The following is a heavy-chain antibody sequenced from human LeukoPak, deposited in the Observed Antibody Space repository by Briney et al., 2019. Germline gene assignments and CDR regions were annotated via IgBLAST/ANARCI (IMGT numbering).Heavy chain of an antibody. CDR2: ISSISTTI. D-gene: IGHD6-13*01. Sequence: GGSLRLSGAASGFTFSSYSMNWVRKAPGKGLKWVSYISSISTTIYYADSVKGRFTISRDNAKNSLYLQINSLRDEDTAAYYCARDAQHLVDLYYYYYYMDVWGKGTTVTVSS. J-gene: IGHJ6*03. V-gene: IGHV3-48*02. CDR1: GFTFSSYS. CDR3: ARDAQHLVDLYYYYYYMDV.